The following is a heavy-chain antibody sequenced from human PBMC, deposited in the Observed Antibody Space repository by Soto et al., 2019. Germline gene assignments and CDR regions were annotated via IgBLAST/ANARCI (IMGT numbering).Heavy chain of an antibody. J-gene: IGHJ6*02. D-gene: IGHD6-13*01. CDR2: IYYSGST. CDR1: GGSISSYY. CDR3: TRSYTPRYIAAAGHTHGTYYYYGMDV. V-gene: IGHV4-59*01. Sequence: PSETLSLTCTVSGGSISSYYWSWIRQPPGKGLEWIGYIYYSGSTNYNPSLKSRVTISVDTSKNQFSLKLSSVTAADTAVYYCTRSYTPRYIAAAGHTHGTYYYYGMDVWGQGTTVTVSS.